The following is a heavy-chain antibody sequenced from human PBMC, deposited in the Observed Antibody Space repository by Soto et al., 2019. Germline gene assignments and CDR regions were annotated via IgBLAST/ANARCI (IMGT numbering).Heavy chain of an antibody. J-gene: IGHJ6*02. V-gene: IGHV4-59*02. D-gene: IGHD2-15*01. Sequence: QVQLQESGPGQVKPSETLSLTCTVSGGSVTGYYWSWLRQAPGRGLAWIGYIYYAGNTLYTPSLSSRVSISVDTSKNQFSMKLSSVTAADTAVYCCARHDAFPKLQNGMGVWGQGTTVTVSS. CDR2: IYYAGNT. CDR1: GGSVTGYY. CDR3: ARHDAFPKLQNGMGV.